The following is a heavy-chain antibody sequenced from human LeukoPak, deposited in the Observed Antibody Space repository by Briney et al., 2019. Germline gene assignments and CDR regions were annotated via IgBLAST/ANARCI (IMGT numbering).Heavy chain of an antibody. D-gene: IGHD6-13*01. Sequence: PSETLSLTCAVSGGSISSSNWWSWVRQPPGKGLERIGEIYHSGSTNYNPSLKSRVTISVDKSKNQFSLKLSSVTAADTAVYYCARVIAAAGTFDYWGQGTLVTVSS. CDR3: ARVIAAAGTFDY. V-gene: IGHV4-4*02. J-gene: IGHJ4*02. CDR2: IYHSGST. CDR1: GGSISSSNW.